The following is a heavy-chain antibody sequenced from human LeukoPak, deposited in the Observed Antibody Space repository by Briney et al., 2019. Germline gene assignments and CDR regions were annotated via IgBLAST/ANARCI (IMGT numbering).Heavy chain of an antibody. CDR3: ARGAPGDCSGGSCYYYYGMDV. V-gene: IGHV6-1*01. J-gene: IGHJ6*04. D-gene: IGHD2-15*01. Sequence: PSQTLSLTCAISGDSVSSSSSAWSWIRQSPSRGLEWLGRTYYRSKWHNDYAESVKSRITINPDTSKNEFSLQLNSVTPEDTAVYYCARGAPGDCSGGSCYYYYGMDVWGKGTTVTVSS. CDR2: TYYRSKWHN. CDR1: GDSVSSSSSA.